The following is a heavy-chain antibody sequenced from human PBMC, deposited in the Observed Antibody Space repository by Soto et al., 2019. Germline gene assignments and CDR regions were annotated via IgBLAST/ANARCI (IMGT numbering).Heavy chain of an antibody. D-gene: IGHD6-13*01. CDR3: GRAHSDLQQLAHYYYSMDV. CDR2: IHYSGST. Sequence: SEMRSLTSTVSGACISSGDHYWSWIRPPPGKGLEWIGYIHYSGSTYHNPSLKSRVTISVDTSKNQFSLKLTSVTAADTAVYYCGRAHSDLQQLAHYYYSMDVWGQGTTVTVSS. CDR1: GACISSGDHY. J-gene: IGHJ6*02. V-gene: IGHV4-30-4*01.